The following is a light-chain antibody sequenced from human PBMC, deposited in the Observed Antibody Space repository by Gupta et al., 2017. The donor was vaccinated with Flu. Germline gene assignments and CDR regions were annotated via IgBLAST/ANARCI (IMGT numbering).Light chain of an antibody. J-gene: IGLJ2*01. V-gene: IGLV3-21*02. CDR3: QVWASSSDVL. CDR2: DDT. CDR1: NIGSRS. Sequence: SSVLTQPPSVSVAPGQTARITCSGNNIGSRSVHCYQQKAGQAPVLVVHDDTDRPSGIPERFSGSTSGDTATLTISWVEAGDEADYYCQVWASSSDVLFGGGTKLTVL.